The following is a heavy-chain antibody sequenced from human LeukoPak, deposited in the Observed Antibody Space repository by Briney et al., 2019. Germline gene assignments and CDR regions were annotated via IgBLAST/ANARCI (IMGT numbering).Heavy chain of an antibody. J-gene: IGHJ4*02. CDR3: ASARFTYGDYAFDY. D-gene: IGHD4-17*01. CDR1: GFTFSSYA. V-gene: IGHV3-23*01. CDR2: ISGSGNST. Sequence: GGSLRLSCAASGFTFSSYAMSWVRQAPGKGLEWVSSISGSGNSTYYADSVKGRFTISRDNSKNTLYLQMNSLRAEDTAVYYCASARFTYGDYAFDYWGQGTLVTVSS.